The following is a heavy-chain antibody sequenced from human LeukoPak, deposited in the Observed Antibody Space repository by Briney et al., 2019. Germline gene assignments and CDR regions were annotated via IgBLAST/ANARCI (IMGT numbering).Heavy chain of an antibody. D-gene: IGHD2-2*01. CDR2: ISSSSDYI. CDR3: AREVPAAMSGFDI. V-gene: IGHV3-21*01. Sequence: GGSLRLSCAASGFTFTTDTMNWVRQAPGKGLEWISSISSSSDYIYYADSVRGRFTVSRDNSKNSLFLQMNSLRAEDTAVYYCAREVPAAMSGFDIWGQGTMVTASS. CDR1: GFTFTTDT. J-gene: IGHJ3*02.